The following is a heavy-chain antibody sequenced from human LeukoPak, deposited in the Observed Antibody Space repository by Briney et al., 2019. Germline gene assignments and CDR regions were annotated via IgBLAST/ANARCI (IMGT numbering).Heavy chain of an antibody. CDR3: ARHVWLQPFDY. Sequence: SETLSLTCSVSGGSMSSYYWSWIRQSPGKGLEWIGYIYYSGSTNYNPSLKSRVTISVDTSKNQFSLKLSSVTAADTAVYYCARHVWLQPFDYWGQGTLVTVSS. CDR2: IYYSGST. J-gene: IGHJ4*02. CDR1: GGSMSSYY. V-gene: IGHV4-59*08. D-gene: IGHD3-9*01.